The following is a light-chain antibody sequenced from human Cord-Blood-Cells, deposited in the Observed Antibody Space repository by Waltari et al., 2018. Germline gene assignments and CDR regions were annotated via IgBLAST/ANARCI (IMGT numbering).Light chain of an antibody. CDR3: SSYAGSNNLV. Sequence: QSALTQPPSASGSPGQSVTLSCPGTSSDDGGYNYVSWYQQHPGKAPKLMIYEVSKRPSGVPDRFSGSKSGNTASLTVSGLQAEDEADYYCSSYAGSNNLVFGGGTKLTVL. CDR2: EVS. CDR1: SSDDGGYNY. V-gene: IGLV2-8*01. J-gene: IGLJ2*01.